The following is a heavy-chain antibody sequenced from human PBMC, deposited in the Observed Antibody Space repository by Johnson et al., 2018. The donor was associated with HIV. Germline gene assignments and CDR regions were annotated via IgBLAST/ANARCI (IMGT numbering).Heavy chain of an antibody. Sequence: VQLVESGGGVLRPGGSLRLSCEGFKFIFGDHGLSLVRQVPGKGLEWVSGIDWNGRRTAYADSVKGRCTISRDNDRNSLYLQVNNLRVDDTALYFCVRRDSGSLSFDLWGQGTMVIVSS. CDR3: VRRDSGSLSFDL. CDR1: KFIFGDHG. D-gene: IGHD1-26*01. CDR2: IDWNGRRT. J-gene: IGHJ3*01. V-gene: IGHV3-20*04.